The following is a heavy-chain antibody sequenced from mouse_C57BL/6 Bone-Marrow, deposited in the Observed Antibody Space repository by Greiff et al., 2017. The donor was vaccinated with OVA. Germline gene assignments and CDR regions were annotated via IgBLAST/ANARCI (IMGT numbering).Heavy chain of an antibody. Sequence: QVQLQQPGAELVMPGASVKLSCKASGYTFTSYWMHWVKQRPGQGLEWIGEIDPSDSYTNYNQKFKGKSTLTVDKSSSTAYMQLSSLTSEDSAVYYCARSGYYCGIDDWGQGTTLTVSS. J-gene: IGHJ2*01. V-gene: IGHV1-69*01. CDR2: IDPSDSYT. CDR3: ARSGYYCGIDD. CDR1: GYTFTSYW. D-gene: IGHD1-1*01.